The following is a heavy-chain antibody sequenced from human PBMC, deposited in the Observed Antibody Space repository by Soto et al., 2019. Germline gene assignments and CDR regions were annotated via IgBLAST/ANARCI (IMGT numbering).Heavy chain of an antibody. J-gene: IGHJ4*02. CDR3: AKRMRRYYYDSSGYDIDY. CDR1: GFTFSSYA. D-gene: IGHD3-22*01. Sequence: GGSLRLSCAASGFTFSSYAMSWVRQAPGKGLEWVSAISGSGGSTYYADSVKGRFTISRDNSKSTLYLQMNSLRAEDTAVYYCAKRMRRYYYDSSGYDIDYWGQGTLVTVSS. CDR2: ISGSGGST. V-gene: IGHV3-23*01.